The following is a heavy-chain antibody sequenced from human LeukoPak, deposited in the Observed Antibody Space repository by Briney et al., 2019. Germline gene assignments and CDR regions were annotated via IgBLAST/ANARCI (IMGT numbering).Heavy chain of an antibody. CDR2: IYYTGHT. V-gene: IGHV4-39*01. Sequence: SETLSLTCTVSGGSISSGSDYWGWIRQPPGKGLEWIGSIYYTGHTYYRPSLRSRVTISVDTSKNQFSLKLSSVTAADAAVYYCARRGYSYGYVDSWGQGTLVTVSS. CDR1: GGSISSGSDY. D-gene: IGHD5-18*01. CDR3: ARRGYSYGYVDS. J-gene: IGHJ4*02.